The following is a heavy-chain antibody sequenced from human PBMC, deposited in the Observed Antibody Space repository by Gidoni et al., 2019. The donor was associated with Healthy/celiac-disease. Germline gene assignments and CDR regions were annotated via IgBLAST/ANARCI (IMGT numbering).Heavy chain of an antibody. V-gene: IGHV3-15*01. D-gene: IGHD3-22*01. J-gene: IGHJ3*02. CDR2: IKSKTDGGTT. CDR3: TTDTYYYDSSGYYFAFDI. CDR1: GFPFINAG. Sequence: EVQLVESGGGLVKPGGSLRLSCAASGFPFINAGMDWVRPAPGKGLEWVGRIKSKTDGGTTDYAAPVKGRFTISRDDSKNTLYLQMNSLKTEDTAVYYCTTDTYYYDSSGYYFAFDIWGQGTMVTVSS.